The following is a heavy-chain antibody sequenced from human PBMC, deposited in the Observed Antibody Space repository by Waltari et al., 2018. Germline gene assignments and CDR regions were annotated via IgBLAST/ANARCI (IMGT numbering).Heavy chain of an antibody. CDR3: ANPFYNWDDPLHS. V-gene: IGHV3-23*01. Sequence: EVQLLESGGGLAQPGGSLGLYCQASGFTSVTHAINWVRQAPGKGLEWVSSISVSDATYYADSVKGRFTISRDYSDNTVYLQMDSLRADDTAVYFCANPFYNWDDPLHSWGQGTPVTVSS. D-gene: IGHD1-20*01. CDR1: GFTSVTHA. J-gene: IGHJ1*01. CDR2: ISVSDAT.